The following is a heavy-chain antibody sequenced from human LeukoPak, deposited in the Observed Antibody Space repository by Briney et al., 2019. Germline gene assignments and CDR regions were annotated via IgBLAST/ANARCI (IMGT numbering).Heavy chain of an antibody. CDR3: ATRDCTNGVCYNYYYGMDV. Sequence: SETLSLTCTVSGGSISSSSYYWGWIRQPPGKGLEWIGSIYYSGSTYYNPSLKSQVTISVDTSKNQFSLKLSSVTAADTAVYYCATRDCTNGVCYNYYYGMDVWGQGTTVTVSS. D-gene: IGHD2-8*01. CDR1: GGSISSSSYY. CDR2: IYYSGST. V-gene: IGHV4-39*01. J-gene: IGHJ6*02.